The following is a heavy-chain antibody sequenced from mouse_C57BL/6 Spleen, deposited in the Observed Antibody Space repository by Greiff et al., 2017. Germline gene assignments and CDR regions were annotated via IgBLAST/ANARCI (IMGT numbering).Heavy chain of an antibody. J-gene: IGHJ2*01. Sequence: VQLVESGAELARPGASVKLSCKASGYTFTSYGISWVKQRTGQGLEWIGEIYPRSGNTYYNEKFKGKATLTADKSSSTAYMELRSLTSEDSAVYFCARDDYYGSSYRYFDYWGQGTTLTVSS. CDR3: ARDDYYGSSYRYFDY. V-gene: IGHV1-81*01. CDR2: IYPRSGNT. D-gene: IGHD1-1*01. CDR1: GYTFTSYG.